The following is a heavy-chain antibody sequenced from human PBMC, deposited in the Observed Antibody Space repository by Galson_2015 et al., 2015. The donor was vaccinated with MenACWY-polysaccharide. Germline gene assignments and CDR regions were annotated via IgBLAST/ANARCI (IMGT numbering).Heavy chain of an antibody. CDR1: GYSFTSYW. Sequence: QSGAEVKKPGESLKISCTGSGYSFTSYWIGWVRQMPGKGLEWMGVIFPGDSDTRYSPSFQGQVTISAAKSISTAYLQWNSIKASATAMYYCARPSYSSSWNPFDDWGQGTLVTVSS. CDR2: IFPGDSDT. CDR3: ARPSYSSSWNPFDD. V-gene: IGHV5-51*01. D-gene: IGHD6-13*01. J-gene: IGHJ4*02.